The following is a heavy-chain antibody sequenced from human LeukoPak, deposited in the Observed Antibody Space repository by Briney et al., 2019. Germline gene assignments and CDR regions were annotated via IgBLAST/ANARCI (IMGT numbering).Heavy chain of an antibody. Sequence: GGSLRLSCAGAGFTFRNSAFHWVRQAPGKGLEWVAVISDDGSKRFYADSVKGRFTISRDNSKDTLCLHMKTLRPEDTAVYYCARESGFMMVGEINADNWFDPWGQGTPVTVSS. J-gene: IGHJ5*02. CDR3: ARESGFMMVGEINADNWFDP. V-gene: IGHV3-30*04. CDR1: GFTFRNSA. CDR2: ISDDGSKR. D-gene: IGHD3-22*01.